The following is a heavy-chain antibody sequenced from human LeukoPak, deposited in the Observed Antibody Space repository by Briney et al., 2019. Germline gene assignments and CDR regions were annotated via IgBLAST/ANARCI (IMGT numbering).Heavy chain of an antibody. J-gene: IGHJ4*02. Sequence: GGSLRLSCAASGFTFSSYGMHWVRQAPGKGLEWVAVIWYDGSNKYYADSVKGRFTISRVNSKNTLYLQMNSLRAEDTAVYYCARGATYSSSWYSNFDYWGQGTLVTVSS. CDR3: ARGATYSSSWYSNFDY. CDR1: GFTFSSYG. D-gene: IGHD6-13*01. V-gene: IGHV3-33*01. CDR2: IWYDGSNK.